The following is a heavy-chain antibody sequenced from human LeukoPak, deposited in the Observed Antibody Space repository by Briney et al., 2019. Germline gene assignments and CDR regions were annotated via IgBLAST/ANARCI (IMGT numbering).Heavy chain of an antibody. J-gene: IGHJ5*02. CDR2: ISASGTLT. V-gene: IGHV3-48*03. Sequence: GGSLRLSCTASGFSFSSYEMNWVRQAPGKGLEWISYISASGTLTHYADSVEGRFTISRDNFKNTLSLQMNGLRVEDTALYYCVNSGFDPWGQGTLVTVSS. CDR3: VNSGFDP. CDR1: GFSFSSYE. D-gene: IGHD3-10*01.